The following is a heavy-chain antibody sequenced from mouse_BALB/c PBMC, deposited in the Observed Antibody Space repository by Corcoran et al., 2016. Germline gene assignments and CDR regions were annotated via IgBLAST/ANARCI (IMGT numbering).Heavy chain of an antibody. CDR2: INPNNGGT. CDR3: ARRDDFGRSPSEY. CDR1: GYTFTDYN. V-gene: IGHV1-18*01. Sequence: EVLLQQSGPELVKPGTSVKIPCKASGYTFTDYNMDWVKQSHGKSLEWIGDINPNNGGTIYNQKFKGKATLTVDKSSSTAYMEIRSLTSEDAAVYYCARRDDFGRSPSEYWGQGTNLTVSS. D-gene: IGHD1-1*01. J-gene: IGHJ2*01.